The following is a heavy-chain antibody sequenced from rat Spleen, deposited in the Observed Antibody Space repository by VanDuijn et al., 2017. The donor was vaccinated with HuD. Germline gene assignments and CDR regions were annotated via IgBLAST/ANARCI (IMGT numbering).Heavy chain of an antibody. Sequence: EVQLVESGGGLVQPGRSLKLSCVASGFTFNIYWMTWVRQAPGKGLEWVATITIAGGTTYYPNSVKGRFSISKDNEKSTLYLQMDMLRSEDTATYYCADFTMMVVITTDVMDAWGQGSSVTVSS. V-gene: IGHV5-31*01. D-gene: IGHD1-12*02. CDR3: ADFTMMVVITTDVMDA. CDR2: ITIAGGTT. J-gene: IGHJ4*01. CDR1: GFTFNIYW.